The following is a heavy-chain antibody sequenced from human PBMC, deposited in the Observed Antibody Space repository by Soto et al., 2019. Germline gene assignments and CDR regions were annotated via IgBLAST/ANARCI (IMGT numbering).Heavy chain of an antibody. CDR2: ISGSNGVT. CDR1: GFTFSNYA. CDR3: AKGDLYYYDGGLDY. J-gene: IGHJ4*02. D-gene: IGHD3-22*01. V-gene: IGHV3-23*01. Sequence: GGSLRLSCAASGFTFSNYAMSWVRQAPGKGLEWVSAISGSNGVTYYADSVTGRFTISRDNSKNTLYLQMNSLRAEDTAVYYCAKGDLYYYDGGLDYWGPGTLVTVSS.